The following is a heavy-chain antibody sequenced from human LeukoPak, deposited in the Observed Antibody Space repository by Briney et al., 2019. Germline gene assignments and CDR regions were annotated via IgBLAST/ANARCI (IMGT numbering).Heavy chain of an antibody. CDR1: GGSISSGGYS. J-gene: IGHJ3*02. V-gene: IGHV4-30-2*01. CDR3: ARQSGLKAFDI. CDR2: IYHSGST. Sequence: SETLSLTCAVSGGSISSGGYSWSWIRQPPGKGLEWIGYIYHSGSTYYNPSLKSRVTISVGRSKNQFSLKLSSVTAADTAVYYCARQSGLKAFDIWGQGTMVTVSS. D-gene: IGHD5-12*01.